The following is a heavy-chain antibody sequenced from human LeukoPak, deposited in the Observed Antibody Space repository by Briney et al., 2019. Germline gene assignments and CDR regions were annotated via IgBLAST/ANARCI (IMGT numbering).Heavy chain of an antibody. CDR3: AKDHYWSIDY. CDR2: IKGDGIST. CDR1: GFTFDDYG. J-gene: IGHJ4*02. Sequence: GGSLRLSCAASGFTFDDYGMSWVRHAPGQGLVWVSRIKGDGISTNYADSVKGRFTISRDIAKNTLYLQMNSLRAEDTGVYYCAKDHYWSIDYWGRGTLVTVS. D-gene: IGHD3-3*01. V-gene: IGHV3-74*01.